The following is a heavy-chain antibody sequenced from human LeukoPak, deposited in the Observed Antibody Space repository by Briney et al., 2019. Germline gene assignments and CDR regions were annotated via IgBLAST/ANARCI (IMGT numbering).Heavy chain of an antibody. D-gene: IGHD6-6*01. J-gene: IGHJ5*02. CDR2: IIPIFGTA. V-gene: IGHV1-69*05. Sequence: SVKVSCKASGGTFSSYAISWVRQAPGQGLEWMGGIIPIFGTANYAQKFQGRVTVTTDESTSTAYMELSSLRSEDTAVYYCASQQQLAGRFDPWGQGTLVTVSS. CDR1: GGTFSSYA. CDR3: ASQQQLAGRFDP.